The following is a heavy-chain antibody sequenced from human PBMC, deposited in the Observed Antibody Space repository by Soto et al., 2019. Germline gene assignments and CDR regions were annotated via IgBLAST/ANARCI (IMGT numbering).Heavy chain of an antibody. CDR3: ARGPESRSTAYFDY. J-gene: IGHJ4*02. Sequence: QVQLVQSGAEVKKPGAAVKVSCKASGFPFTDYVFTWVRQAPGEGLEWMGWISAYTGNTNYAQKVQGRVTMSTDTSTSIAYLELRSLRSDDTAVYYCARGPESRSTAYFDYWGQGTLVTVSS. V-gene: IGHV1-18*01. D-gene: IGHD2-2*01. CDR2: ISAYTGNT. CDR1: GFPFTDYV.